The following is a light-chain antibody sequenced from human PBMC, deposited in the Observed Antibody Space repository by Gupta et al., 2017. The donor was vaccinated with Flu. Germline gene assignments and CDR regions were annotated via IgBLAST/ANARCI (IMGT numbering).Light chain of an antibody. CDR1: QGTSSY. J-gene: IGKJ1*01. CDR2: AAS. Sequence: AIRMTQSPSSFSASTGDRVTITCRASQGTSSYLAWYQQKPGKAPKLLIYAASTLQSGVPSRFSGSGTGTDFTLTISCLQSEDFATYYCQQYDSYPWTFGQGTKVEIK. CDR3: QQYDSYPWT. V-gene: IGKV1-8*01.